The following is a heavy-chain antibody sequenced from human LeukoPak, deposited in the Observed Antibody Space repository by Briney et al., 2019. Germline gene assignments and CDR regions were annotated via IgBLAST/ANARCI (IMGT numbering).Heavy chain of an antibody. CDR3: ARGFPPRDY. V-gene: IGHV4-4*02. CDR1: GGSISSSNW. J-gene: IGHJ4*02. CDR2: IYYSGST. Sequence: SETLSLTCAVSGGSISSSNWWSWIRQPPGKGLEWIGYIYYSGSTNYNPSLKSRVTISVDTSKNQFSLKLSSVTAADTAVYYCARGFPPRDYWGQGTLVTVSS.